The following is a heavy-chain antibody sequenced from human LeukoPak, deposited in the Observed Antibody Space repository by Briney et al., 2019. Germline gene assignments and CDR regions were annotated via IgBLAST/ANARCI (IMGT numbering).Heavy chain of an antibody. V-gene: IGHV3-23*01. CDR2: ISGSGGST. Sequence: GGSLRLSCAASGFTFSSYAMSWVRQAPGKRLEWVSAISGSGGSTYYADSVKGRFTISRDNSKNTLYLQMNSLRAEDTAVYYCAKGLLNISSWYVWWFDPWGQGTLVTVSS. J-gene: IGHJ5*02. CDR3: AKGLLNISSWYVWWFDP. D-gene: IGHD6-13*01. CDR1: GFTFSSYA.